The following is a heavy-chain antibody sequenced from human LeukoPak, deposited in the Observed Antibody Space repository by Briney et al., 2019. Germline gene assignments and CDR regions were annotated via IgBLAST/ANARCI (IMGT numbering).Heavy chain of an antibody. CDR3: ARDDYGDYGLDY. CDR2: IYYSGST. V-gene: IGHV4-59*01. J-gene: IGHJ4*02. D-gene: IGHD4-17*01. Sequence: SETLSLTCTVSGGSIKSYYWSWIRQPPGKGLEWIGQIYYSGSTNYNPSLKSRVTISVDTSKNQFSLKLSSVTAADTAVYYCARDDYGDYGLDYWGQGTLVTVSP. CDR1: GGSIKSYY.